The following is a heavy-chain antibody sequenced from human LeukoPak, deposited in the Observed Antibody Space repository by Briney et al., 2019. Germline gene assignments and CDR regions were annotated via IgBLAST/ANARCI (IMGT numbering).Heavy chain of an antibody. CDR3: ARANWNPDYFDY. CDR1: GGSFSGYY. V-gene: IGHV4-34*01. Sequence: SETLSLTCAVYGGSFSGYYWSWIRQPPGKGLEWIGEINHSGSTNYNPSLKSRVTISVDTSKNQFSLKLSSVTAADTAVYYCARANWNPDYFDYWGQGTLVTVSS. J-gene: IGHJ4*02. D-gene: IGHD1-1*01. CDR2: INHSGST.